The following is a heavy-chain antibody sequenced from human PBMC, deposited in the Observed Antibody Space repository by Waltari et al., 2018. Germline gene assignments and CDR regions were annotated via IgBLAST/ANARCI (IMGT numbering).Heavy chain of an antibody. CDR3: ATKRESSASGFDY. D-gene: IGHD6-19*01. Sequence: QLQLQDSGPGLVKPSETLSFTCTVSGRSLSSRSYYWGWIRPPPGKGLEWIGSIDYSGSTYYNPSLKSRVTISVDTSKNQFSLKLSSVTAADTAVYYCATKRESSASGFDYWGQGTLVTVSS. CDR2: IDYSGST. CDR1: GRSLSSRSYY. V-gene: IGHV4-39*01. J-gene: IGHJ4*02.